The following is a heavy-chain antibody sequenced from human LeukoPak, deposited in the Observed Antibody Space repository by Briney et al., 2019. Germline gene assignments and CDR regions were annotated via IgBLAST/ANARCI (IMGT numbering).Heavy chain of an antibody. CDR1: GYTFTGYY. Sequence: ASVKVSCKASGYTFTGYYMHWVRQAPGQGLEWMGWINPNSGGTNYAQKFQGRVTMTRDTSISTAYMELRSLRSDDTAVYYCARNYGSGRRYYFDYWGQGTLVTVSS. CDR3: ARNYGSGRRYYFDY. D-gene: IGHD3-10*01. CDR2: INPNSGGT. J-gene: IGHJ4*02. V-gene: IGHV1-2*02.